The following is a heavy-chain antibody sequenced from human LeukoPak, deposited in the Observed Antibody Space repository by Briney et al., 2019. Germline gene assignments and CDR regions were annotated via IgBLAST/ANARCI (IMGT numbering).Heavy chain of an antibody. D-gene: IGHD3-10*01. Sequence: QPGRPLRLSCAASGFTFSSYAMHWVRQAPGKGLEWVADISYDGSNKYYADSVKGRFTISRDNSKNTLYLQMNSLRAEDTAVYYCARDSADVLLWCGEHSNWFDPWGQGTLVTVSS. J-gene: IGHJ5*02. CDR2: ISYDGSNK. V-gene: IGHV3-30-3*01. CDR3: ARDSADVLLWCGEHSNWFDP. CDR1: GFTFSSYA.